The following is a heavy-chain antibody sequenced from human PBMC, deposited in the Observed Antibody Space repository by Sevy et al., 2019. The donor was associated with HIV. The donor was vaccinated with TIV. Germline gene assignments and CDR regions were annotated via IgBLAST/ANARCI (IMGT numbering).Heavy chain of an antibody. Sequence: SGTLSLTCTVSGGSISRTTFYWGWIRQPPGKGLDWIGSIYYSGSTYYNPSLKSRVTISVDTSKNQFSLKLSSVTAADTAVYYCARQKDDGLRFLEWLPYEFDHWGQGTLVTVSS. CDR2: IYYSGST. V-gene: IGHV4-39*01. J-gene: IGHJ4*02. CDR1: GGSISRTTFY. CDR3: ARQKDDGLRFLEWLPYEFDH. D-gene: IGHD3-3*01.